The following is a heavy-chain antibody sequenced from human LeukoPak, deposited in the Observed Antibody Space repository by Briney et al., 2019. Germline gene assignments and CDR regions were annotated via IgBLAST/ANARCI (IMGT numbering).Heavy chain of an antibody. CDR3: AKERGVAKPFDY. CDR2: ISDNGERT. D-gene: IGHD2-8*02. J-gene: IGHJ4*02. V-gene: IGHV3-23*01. Sequence: GGSLRLSCAVSGFTFSTYGMSWVRQAPGKGLEWVSAISDNGERTYYAGSVKGRFAISRDNSKSTLYLQMNSLRAEDTAIYYCAKERGVAKPFDYWGQGTLVTVSS. CDR1: GFTFSTYG.